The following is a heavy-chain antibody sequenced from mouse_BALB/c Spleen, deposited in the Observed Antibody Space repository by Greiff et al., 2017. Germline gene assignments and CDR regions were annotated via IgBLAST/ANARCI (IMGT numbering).Heavy chain of an antibody. CDR2: IYPSDSYT. CDR3: TNRYFDV. J-gene: IGHJ1*01. Sequence: QVQLQQPGAELVRPGASVKLSCKASGYTFTSYWINWVKQRPGQGLEWIGNIYPSDSYTNYNQKFKDKATLTVDKSSSTAYMQLSSPTSEDSAVYYCTNRYFDVWGEGTTVTVSS. V-gene: IGHV1-69*02. CDR1: GYTFTSYW.